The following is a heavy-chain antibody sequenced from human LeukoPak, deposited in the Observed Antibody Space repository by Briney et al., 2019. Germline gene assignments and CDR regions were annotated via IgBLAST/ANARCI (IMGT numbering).Heavy chain of an antibody. CDR1: GFTFSDYY. CDR3: ARDCSSYYYDSSGYSDY. D-gene: IGHD3-22*01. CDR2: ISSSGSTI. V-gene: IGHV3-11*01. Sequence: GGSLRLSCAASGFTFSDYYMSWLRQAPGKGLEWVSYISSSGSTIYYADSVKGQFTISRDNAKNSLYLQMNSLRAEDTAVYYCARDCSSYYYDSSGYSDYWGQGTLVTVSS. J-gene: IGHJ4*02.